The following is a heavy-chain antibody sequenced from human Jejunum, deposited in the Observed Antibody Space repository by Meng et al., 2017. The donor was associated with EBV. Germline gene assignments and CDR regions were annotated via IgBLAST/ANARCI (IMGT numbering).Heavy chain of an antibody. CDR2: IYYSGNT. CDR3: ARVVDYYERSGYPDF. D-gene: IGHD3-22*01. CDR1: GGSVSTASYY. Sequence: QVPLPESGPGLVKPSETLSLTCTVSGGSVSTASYYWSWIRQSPGKGLEWIGYIYYSGNTNYNPSLKSRATITVDTSKNQFSLKLSSVTAADSAVYYCARVVDYYERSGYPDFWGQGTLVTVSS. J-gene: IGHJ4*02. V-gene: IGHV4-61*01.